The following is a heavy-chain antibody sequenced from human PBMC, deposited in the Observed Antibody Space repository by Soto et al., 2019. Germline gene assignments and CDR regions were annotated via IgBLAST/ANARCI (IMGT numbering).Heavy chain of an antibody. J-gene: IGHJ4*02. CDR3: ARWGTTGGLDV. CDR2: TAYDGSNK. V-gene: IGHV3-30*19. Sequence: QVQLVESGGGGVQPGASLRLSCVGSGFTFRSYVIHWFRQAPGKGLEWVSLTAYDGSNKYYDDSVKGRFTISRDNSRNTVDLHMDSLRLEDTAIYYCARWGTTGGLDVWGQGTLVSVSS. D-gene: IGHD3-16*01. CDR1: GFTFRSYV.